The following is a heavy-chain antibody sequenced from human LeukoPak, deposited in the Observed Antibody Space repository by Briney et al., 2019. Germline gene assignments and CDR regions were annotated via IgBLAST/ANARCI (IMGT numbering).Heavy chain of an antibody. V-gene: IGHV4-59*12. Sequence: NASETLSLTCTVSGGSFSTYYWSWIRQPPGKGLEWIGYIYYTGSTNYNPSLKSRVTISVDTSKNQFSLKLSSVTAADTAVYYCARGSRDGYNYLFDYWGQGTLVTVSS. CDR2: IYYTGST. CDR3: ARGSRDGYNYLFDY. CDR1: GGSFSTYY. D-gene: IGHD5-24*01. J-gene: IGHJ4*02.